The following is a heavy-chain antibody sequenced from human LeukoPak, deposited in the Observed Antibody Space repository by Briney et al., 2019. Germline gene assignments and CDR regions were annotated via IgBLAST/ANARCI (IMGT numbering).Heavy chain of an antibody. CDR1: GGSFSGYY. CDR2: INHSGST. CDR3: ARHPTKWELRLSLDY. J-gene: IGHJ4*02. V-gene: IGHV4-34*01. D-gene: IGHD1-26*01. Sequence: SETLSLTCAVYGGSFSGYYWSWIRQPPGKGLEWVGEINHSGSTNYNPSLKSRVVISVDTSKNQFSLNMNSVTAADTAVYYCARHPTKWELRLSLDYWGQGTLVTVSS.